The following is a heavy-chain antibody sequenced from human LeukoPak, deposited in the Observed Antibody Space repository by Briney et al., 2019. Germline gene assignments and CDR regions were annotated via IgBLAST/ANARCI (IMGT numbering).Heavy chain of an antibody. CDR3: AKNKYGDYGEY. Sequence: PGGSLRLSCAASGFTFSSCAMSWVRQAPGKGLEWVSAISGSGTTYYADSVKGRFTISRDNSKNTLYLQMNSLRAEDTAVYYCAKNKYGDYGEYWGQGTLVTVSS. V-gene: IGHV3-23*01. D-gene: IGHD4-17*01. CDR2: ISGSGTT. J-gene: IGHJ4*02. CDR1: GFTFSSCA.